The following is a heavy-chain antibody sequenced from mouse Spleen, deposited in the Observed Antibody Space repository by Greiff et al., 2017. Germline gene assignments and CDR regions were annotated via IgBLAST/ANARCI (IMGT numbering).Heavy chain of an antibody. Sequence: QVQLQQSGAELVRPGASVTLSCKASGYTFTDYEMHWVKQTPVHGLEWIGAIDPETGGTAYNQKFKGKAILTADKSSSTAYMELRSLTSEDSAVYYCTLNSNYNLPGFDVWGTGTTVTVSS. CDR3: TLNSNYNLPGFDV. CDR2: IDPETGGT. D-gene: IGHD2-5*01. V-gene: IGHV1-15*01. CDR1: GYTFTDYE. J-gene: IGHJ1*03.